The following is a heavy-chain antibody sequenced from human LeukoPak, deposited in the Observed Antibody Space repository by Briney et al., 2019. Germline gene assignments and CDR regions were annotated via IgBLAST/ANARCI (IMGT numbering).Heavy chain of an antibody. Sequence: GGSLRLSCAASGFTFSSYAMHWVRQAPGKGLEWVAVISNDGSNKYYADSVEGRFTISRDNSKNTLYLQMNSLRAEDTAVYYCARALPITMIVVVYPGGMDVWGQGTTVTVSS. D-gene: IGHD3-22*01. CDR1: GFTFSSYA. CDR2: ISNDGSNK. CDR3: ARALPITMIVVVYPGGMDV. V-gene: IGHV3-30*04. J-gene: IGHJ6*02.